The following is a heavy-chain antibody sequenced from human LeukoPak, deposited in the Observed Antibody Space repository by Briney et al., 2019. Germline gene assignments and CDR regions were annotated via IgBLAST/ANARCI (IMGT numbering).Heavy chain of an antibody. V-gene: IGHV4-38-2*02. CDR2: IYHSGST. CDR3: ARVAQYSYGPEEGY. CDR1: GYSISSGYY. D-gene: IGHD5-18*01. J-gene: IGHJ4*02. Sequence: PSETLSLTCTVAGYSISSGYYWGWIRQPPGKGLEWIGSIYHSGSTYYNPSLKSRVTISVDPSKNQFSLKLSSVTAADTAVYYCARVAQYSYGPEEGYWGQGTLVTVSS.